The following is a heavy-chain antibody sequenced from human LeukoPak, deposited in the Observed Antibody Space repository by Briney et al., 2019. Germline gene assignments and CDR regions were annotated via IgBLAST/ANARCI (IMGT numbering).Heavy chain of an antibody. Sequence: SETLSLTCSVSGGSISSYYWSWIRQSPGKGLEWIGYTYYTGATYYNPSLESRVTVSIDTSKRQLSLELRSVTAADTAVYFCARDRRESSKPNDAFDIWGQGTMVTVSA. J-gene: IGHJ3*02. D-gene: IGHD4-11*01. V-gene: IGHV4-59*01. CDR3: ARDRRESSKPNDAFDI. CDR2: TYYTGAT. CDR1: GGSISSYY.